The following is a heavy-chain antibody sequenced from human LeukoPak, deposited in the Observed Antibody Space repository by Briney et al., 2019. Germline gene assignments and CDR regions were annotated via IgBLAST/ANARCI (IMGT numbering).Heavy chain of an antibody. Sequence: GGTLRLSCAASGFTFSSYGMSWVRQAPGKGLEWVSRINSDGSSTSYADSVKGRFSISRDNAKNTQYLQMYSLRAEDTAVYYCARGPSYNWNDVEWFDPWGQGTLVTVSS. V-gene: IGHV3-74*01. CDR3: ARGPSYNWNDVEWFDP. CDR1: GFTFSSYG. D-gene: IGHD1-1*01. J-gene: IGHJ5*02. CDR2: INSDGSST.